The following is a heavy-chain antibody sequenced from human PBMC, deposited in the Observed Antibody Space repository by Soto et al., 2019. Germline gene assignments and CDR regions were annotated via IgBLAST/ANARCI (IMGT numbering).Heavy chain of an antibody. J-gene: IGHJ4*02. CDR1: GFTFDDYA. D-gene: IGHD5-18*01. CDR2: ISWNSGII. V-gene: IGHV3-9*01. Sequence: EVQLVESGGGLVQPGRSLRLSCAASGFTFDDYAMHWVRQAPGKGLEWVSGISWNSGIIDYADSVKGRFTISRDNAKKSMYRQMNSLIAEDTALYYCAKGYSYGVLEPLGYWGQGTLVTVSS. CDR3: AKGYSYGVLEPLGY.